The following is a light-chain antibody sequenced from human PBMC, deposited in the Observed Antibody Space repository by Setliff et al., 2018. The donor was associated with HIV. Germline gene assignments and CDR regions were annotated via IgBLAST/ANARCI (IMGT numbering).Light chain of an antibody. CDR2: EVR. J-gene: IGLJ1*01. CDR1: SSDVGSYNF. Sequence: QSALTQPASVSGSPGQSITISCTGTSSDVGSYNFVSWYQQHPGKAPKLIIFEVRRRPSGVSHRFSGSKSGNTASLTISGLQAEDEADYYCNSYTSTTFYVFGSGTKVTVL. CDR3: NSYTSTTFYV. V-gene: IGLV2-14*02.